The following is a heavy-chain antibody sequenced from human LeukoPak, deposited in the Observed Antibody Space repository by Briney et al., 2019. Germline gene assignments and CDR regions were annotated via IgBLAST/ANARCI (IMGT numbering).Heavy chain of an antibody. CDR3: ARVRVYNWNYYFDY. CDR2: IYSGGST. CDR1: GFTFSAYS. Sequence: GGSLRLSCAASGFTFSAYSMNWVRQAPGKGLEWVSVIYSGGSTYYADSVKGRFTISRHNSKNALYLQMNSLRAKDTAVYYCARVRVYNWNYYFDYWGQGTLVTVSS. J-gene: IGHJ4*02. D-gene: IGHD1-7*01. V-gene: IGHV3-53*04.